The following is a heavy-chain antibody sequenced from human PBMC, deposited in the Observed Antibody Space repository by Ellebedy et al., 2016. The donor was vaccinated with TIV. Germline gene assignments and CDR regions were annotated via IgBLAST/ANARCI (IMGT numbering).Heavy chain of an antibody. CDR2: IYYSGST. D-gene: IGHD2-2*01. Sequence: MPGGSLRLSCTVSGGSISSYYWSWIRQPPGKGLEWIGYIYYSGSTNYNPSLKSRVTISVDTSKNQFSLKLSSVTAADTAVYYCARVRYCSSTSCQSYYYYYGMDVWGQGTTVTVSS. CDR3: ARVRYCSSTSCQSYYYYYGMDV. V-gene: IGHV4-59*12. J-gene: IGHJ6*02. CDR1: GGSISSYY.